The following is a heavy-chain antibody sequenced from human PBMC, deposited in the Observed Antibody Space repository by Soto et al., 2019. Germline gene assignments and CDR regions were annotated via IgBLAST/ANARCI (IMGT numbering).Heavy chain of an antibody. CDR2: INAGNGNT. CDR3: ATGSCWYPPFDY. D-gene: IGHD6-19*01. Sequence: QVQLVQSGAEEKKPGASVKVSCKASGYTFTSYAMHWVRQAPGQRLEWMGWINAGNGNTKYSQKLQGRVTITRDTSASTAYMELSSLRSEDTAVYYCATGSCWYPPFDYWGQGTLVTVSS. J-gene: IGHJ4*02. CDR1: GYTFTSYA. V-gene: IGHV1-3*05.